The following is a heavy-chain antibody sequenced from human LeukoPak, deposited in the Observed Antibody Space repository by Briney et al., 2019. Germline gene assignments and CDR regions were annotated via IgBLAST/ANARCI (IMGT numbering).Heavy chain of an antibody. Sequence: QTLSLTCAIFGDSVSSNSAAWNWIRQSPSRGLEWLGRTYYRSKWYNDYAVSMKGRISISPDTSKNQLSLQMSSVTPEDTAVYYCAREGHNWNYDCFDSWGQGILVTVSS. J-gene: IGHJ4*02. CDR2: TYYRSKWYN. V-gene: IGHV6-1*01. D-gene: IGHD1-7*01. CDR3: AREGHNWNYDCFDS. CDR1: GDSVSSNSAA.